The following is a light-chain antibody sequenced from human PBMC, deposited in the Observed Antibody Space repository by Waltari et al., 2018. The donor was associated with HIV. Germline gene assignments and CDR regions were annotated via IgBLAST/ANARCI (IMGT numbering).Light chain of an antibody. Sequence: SFDLRQAPALSVSPGQTARITCSGDALAKQFCYWYQQKQGQAPVLVIYNDNERPSGIPQRFSGSSSGTTATLTISGVQAEDEADYYCQSADSSVTYEVVFGGGTKLTVL. CDR3: QSADSSVTYEVV. CDR1: ALAKQF. J-gene: IGLJ3*02. CDR2: NDN. V-gene: IGLV3-25*03.